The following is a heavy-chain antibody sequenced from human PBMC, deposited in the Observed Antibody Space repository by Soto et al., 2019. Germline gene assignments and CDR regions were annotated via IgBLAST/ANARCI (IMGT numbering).Heavy chain of an antibody. D-gene: IGHD3-3*01. J-gene: IGHJ6*02. CDR3: ARDASYYSLWSGYYPSRNGMDV. Sequence: GGSLRLSCAASGFTFSSFGMHWVRQAPGKGLEWVSLIWYDGSKKSYGDPVKGRFTISRDNSRNTVYLQMNSLRADDTAVYYCARDASYYSLWSGYYPSRNGMDVWGQGTTVTVSS. CDR1: GFTFSSFG. CDR2: IWYDGSKK. V-gene: IGHV3-33*01.